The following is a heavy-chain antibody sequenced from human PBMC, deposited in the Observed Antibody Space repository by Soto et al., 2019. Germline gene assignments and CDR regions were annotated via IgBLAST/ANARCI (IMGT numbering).Heavy chain of an antibody. Sequence: PGGPLRLSCPASGFPFRSYTINWVRQAPGKGLEWVSSTSGSSSNKYYADSVKGRFTISRDNPKNTLYLQMNSLRAEDTAVYYRAKEKIPAAIDYWGQGTLVTAPQ. J-gene: IGHJ4*02. CDR2: TSGSSSNK. CDR1: GFPFRSYT. D-gene: IGHD2-2*01. CDR3: AKEKIPAAIDY. V-gene: IGHV3-21*04.